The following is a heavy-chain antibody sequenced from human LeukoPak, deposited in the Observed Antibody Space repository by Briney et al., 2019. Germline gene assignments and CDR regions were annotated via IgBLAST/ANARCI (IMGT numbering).Heavy chain of an antibody. Sequence: SETLSLTCTVSGGSTSYTSYYWGWIRQPPGKGLEWIGYIYYSGSTNYNPSLKSRVTISVDTSKNQFSLKLSSVTAADTAVYYCARQGSGSWYDAFDIWGQGTMVTVSS. CDR1: GGSTSYTSYY. CDR2: IYYSGST. J-gene: IGHJ3*02. D-gene: IGHD3-10*01. V-gene: IGHV4-61*05. CDR3: ARQGSGSWYDAFDI.